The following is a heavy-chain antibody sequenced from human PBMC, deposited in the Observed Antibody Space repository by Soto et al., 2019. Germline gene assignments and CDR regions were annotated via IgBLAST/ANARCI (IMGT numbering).Heavy chain of an antibody. J-gene: IGHJ4*02. D-gene: IGHD6-13*01. CDR1: GYTFTSYA. V-gene: IGHV1-3*01. CDR2: INAGNGNT. CDR3: AKEGIYSSSWYDPQYYFDY. Sequence: ASVKVSCKASGYTFTSYAMHWVRQAPGQRLEWMGWINAGNGNTKYSQKFQGRFTISRDNSKNTLYLQMNSLRAEDTAVYYCAKEGIYSSSWYDPQYYFDYWGQGTLVTVSS.